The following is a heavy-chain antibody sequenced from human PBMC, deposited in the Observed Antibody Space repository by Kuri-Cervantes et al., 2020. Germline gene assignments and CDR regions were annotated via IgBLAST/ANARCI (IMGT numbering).Heavy chain of an antibody. Sequence: GGSLRLSCAVSGFTFSSYSMNWVRQAPGKGLEWVSYISSSSSTIYYADSVKGRFTMSRDNAKNTLYLQMNSLRAEDTAVYYCVRGCTNDACYPGGFDHWGQGTLVTVSS. D-gene: IGHD2-8*01. CDR1: GFTFSSYS. J-gene: IGHJ5*02. CDR2: ISSSSSTI. CDR3: VRGCTNDACYPGGFDH. V-gene: IGHV3-48*04.